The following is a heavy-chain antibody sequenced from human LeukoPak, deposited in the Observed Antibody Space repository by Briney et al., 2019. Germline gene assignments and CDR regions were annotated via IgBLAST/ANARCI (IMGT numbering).Heavy chain of an antibody. CDR2: IYPDDSDT. CDR3: ASPNITSYYDSRGYDAFDV. J-gene: IGHJ3*01. Sequence: KGGESLKISCKGSGNRFNAYWIAWVRQMPGKGLEWMGIIYPDDSDTRYSPSFQGQVTISADKSIRTAYLQWSSLKASDTAMYYCASPNITSYYDSRGYDAFDVWGQGTMVTVSS. D-gene: IGHD3-22*01. V-gene: IGHV5-51*01. CDR1: GNRFNAYW.